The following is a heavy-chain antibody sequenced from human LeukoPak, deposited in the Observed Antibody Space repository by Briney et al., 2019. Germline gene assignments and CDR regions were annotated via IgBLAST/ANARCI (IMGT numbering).Heavy chain of an antibody. CDR2: INHSGST. V-gene: IGHV4-34*01. Sequence: SETLSLTCAVYGGSFSGYYWSWIRQPPGKGLEWIGEINHSGSTNYNPSLKSRVTISVDTSKNQFSLKLSSVTAADTAVYYCARGYIAVAQVQEYYFDYWGQGTLVTVSS. CDR3: ARGYIAVAQVQEYYFDY. D-gene: IGHD6-19*01. CDR1: GGSFSGYY. J-gene: IGHJ4*02.